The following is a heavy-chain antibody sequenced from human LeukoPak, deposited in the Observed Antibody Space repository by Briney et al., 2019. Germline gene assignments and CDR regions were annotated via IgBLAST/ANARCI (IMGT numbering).Heavy chain of an antibody. CDR2: INHSGST. Sequence: SETLSLTCAVYGGSFSGYYWSWIRQSPGKGLEWIGEINHSGSTNYNPSLKSRVTISVDTSKNQFSLKLSSVTAADTAVYYCAREGGQQLDYYYYMDVWGKGTTVTVSS. J-gene: IGHJ6*03. D-gene: IGHD6-13*01. CDR1: GGSFSGYY. CDR3: AREGGQQLDYYYYMDV. V-gene: IGHV4-34*01.